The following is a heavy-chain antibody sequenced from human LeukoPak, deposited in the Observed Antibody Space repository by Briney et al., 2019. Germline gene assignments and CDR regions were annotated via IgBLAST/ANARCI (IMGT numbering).Heavy chain of an antibody. Sequence: SVKVSCKASGGTFSSYAISWVRQAPGQGLEWMGGIIPIFGTANYAQKFQGRVTITADESTSTAYMELSSLRSEDTAVYYCARGAYDSSGYYYGTFDYWGQGTLVTVSS. D-gene: IGHD3-22*01. V-gene: IGHV1-69*13. CDR3: ARGAYDSSGYYYGTFDY. CDR1: GGTFSSYA. CDR2: IIPIFGTA. J-gene: IGHJ4*02.